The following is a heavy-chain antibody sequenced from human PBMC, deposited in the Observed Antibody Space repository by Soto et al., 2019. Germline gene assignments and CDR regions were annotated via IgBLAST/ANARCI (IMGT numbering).Heavy chain of an antibody. J-gene: IGHJ4*02. V-gene: IGHV3-21*01. Sequence: EVQLVESGGGLVKPGGSLRLSCAASGFTFSSYSMNWVRQAPGKGLEWVSSISSSSSYIYYADSVKGRFTISRDNAKQALYLQMNSLRAEDTAVYYCARDQPGYSYGYGLGYWGQGTLVTVSS. CDR2: ISSSSSYI. CDR3: ARDQPGYSYGYGLGY. CDR1: GFTFSSYS. D-gene: IGHD5-18*01.